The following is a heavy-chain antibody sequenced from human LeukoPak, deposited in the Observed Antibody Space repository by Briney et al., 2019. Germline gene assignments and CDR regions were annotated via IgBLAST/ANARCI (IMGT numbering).Heavy chain of an antibody. V-gene: IGHV4-4*09. CDR3: ARGIWSEMATNYFDY. CDR1: GGSISSYY. Sequence: PSETLSLTCTVPGGSISSYYWSWIRQPPGKGLEWIGYIYTSGSTNYNPSLKSRVTISVDTSKNQFSLKLSSVTAADTAVYYCARGIWSEMATNYFDYWGQGTLVTVSS. D-gene: IGHD5-24*01. CDR2: IYTSGST. J-gene: IGHJ4*02.